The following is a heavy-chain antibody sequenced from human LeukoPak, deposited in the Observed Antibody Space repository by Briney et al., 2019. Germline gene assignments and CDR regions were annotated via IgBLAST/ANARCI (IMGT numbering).Heavy chain of an antibody. CDR2: IYHRGST. V-gene: IGHV4-38-2*01. D-gene: IGHD5-18*01. Sequence: SETLSLTCAVSGYSIISGYYCGWIRQPPGKGLEWIGTIYHRGSTYYNPSLQSRVTISVDTSKNQFSLKLNSVTAADTAIYYCARGRNTALVPIDYWGQGTLVTVSS. CDR1: GYSIISGYY. CDR3: ARGRNTALVPIDY. J-gene: IGHJ4*02.